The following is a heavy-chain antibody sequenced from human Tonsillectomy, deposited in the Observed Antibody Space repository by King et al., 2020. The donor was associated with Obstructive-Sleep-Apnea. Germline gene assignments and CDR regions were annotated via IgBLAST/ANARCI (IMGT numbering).Heavy chain of an antibody. CDR1: GFTFDDYA. CDR3: AKDTDYYGSGGQPDY. J-gene: IGHJ4*02. V-gene: IGHV3-9*01. D-gene: IGHD3-10*01. CDR2: ISRNSGSI. Sequence: QLVQSGGGLVQPGRSLRLSCAASGFTFDDYAMHWVRQAPGKGLEWVSGISRNSGSIGYADPVKGRFTISRDNAKNYLYLQMNSLRAEGTALYYCAKDTDYYGSGGQPDYWGQGTLVTVSS.